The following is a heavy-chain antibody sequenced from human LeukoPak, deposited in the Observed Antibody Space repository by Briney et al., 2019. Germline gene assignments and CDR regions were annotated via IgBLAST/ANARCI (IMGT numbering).Heavy chain of an antibody. CDR2: IYYSGST. D-gene: IGHD1-26*01. V-gene: IGHV4-31*03. CDR3: AREGATNPLDY. J-gene: IGHJ4*02. Sequence: SQTLSLTCTVSGGSISSGGYYWSWIRQHPGKGLEWIGYIYYSGSTYYNPSHKSRVTISVDTSKNQFSLKLSSVTAADTAVYYCAREGATNPLDYWGQGTLVTVSS. CDR1: GGSISSGGYY.